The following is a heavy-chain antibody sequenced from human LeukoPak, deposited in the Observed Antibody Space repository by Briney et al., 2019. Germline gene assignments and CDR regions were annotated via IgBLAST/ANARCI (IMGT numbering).Heavy chain of an antibody. CDR2: INHSGST. D-gene: IGHD3-10*01. CDR3: ARSRGSGSYYRLRDYYYMDV. Sequence: SSETLSLTCAVSGGSFSAYYWSWIRQPPGMGLEWIGEINHSGSTNYNPSLKSRVTISVDTSKNQFSLKLSSVTAADTAVYYCARSRGSGSYYRLRDYYYMDVWGKGTTVTVSS. V-gene: IGHV4-34*01. J-gene: IGHJ6*03. CDR1: GGSFSAYY.